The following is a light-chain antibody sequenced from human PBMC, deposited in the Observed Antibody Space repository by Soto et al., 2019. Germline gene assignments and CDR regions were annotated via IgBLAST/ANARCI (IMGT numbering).Light chain of an antibody. V-gene: IGKV3-11*01. CDR2: DAS. Sequence: EIVLTQSPATLSLSPGERATLSCRASQSVSRYLAWYQQKPGQAPRLLIYDASNRATGIPGRFSGSGSGTDFTLTISSLEPEDFAVYYCQQRSNWLYTFGQGTKVEIK. J-gene: IGKJ2*01. CDR1: QSVSRY. CDR3: QQRSNWLYT.